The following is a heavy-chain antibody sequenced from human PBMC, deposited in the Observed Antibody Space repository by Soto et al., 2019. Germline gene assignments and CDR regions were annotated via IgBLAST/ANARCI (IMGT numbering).Heavy chain of an antibody. J-gene: IGHJ6*02. CDR1: GVTFTSSA. CDR3: AAALKDYQILYGMDV. D-gene: IGHD3-16*01. CDR2: IVVGSGNT. Sequence: PVKVSCKASGVTFTSSAVQWVRQARGQRLEWIGWIVVGSGNTNYAQKFQERVTITRDMSTSTAYMELSSLRSEDTAVYYCAAALKDYQILYGMDVWGQGTTVTVSS. V-gene: IGHV1-58*01.